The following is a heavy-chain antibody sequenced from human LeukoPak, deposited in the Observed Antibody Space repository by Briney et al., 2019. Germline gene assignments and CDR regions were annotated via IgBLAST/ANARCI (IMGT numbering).Heavy chain of an antibody. D-gene: IGHD6-13*01. J-gene: IGHJ4*02. Sequence: AGSLRLSCAASGLTFSSYNMNWVRQAPGKGLEWVSYISSSGSTTYYADSVKGRITISRATTKNSLYLQMKSLRSEDTAVYYCASGAAGGTSRFNYWGQGTLVTVSS. CDR1: GLTFSSYN. CDR2: ISSSGSTT. CDR3: ASGAAGGTSRFNY. V-gene: IGHV3-48*01.